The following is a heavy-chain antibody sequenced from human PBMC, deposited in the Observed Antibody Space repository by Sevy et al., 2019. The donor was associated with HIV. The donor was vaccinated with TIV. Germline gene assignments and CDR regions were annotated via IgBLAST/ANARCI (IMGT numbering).Heavy chain of an antibody. CDR2: LSFGCGEI. CDR3: AREGCTKPHDY. V-gene: IGHV3-23*01. J-gene: IGHJ4*02. Sequence: GGSLRLSCAASGFTFSKYSMSWSRQPPGKGWDGFSTLSFGCGEINHADSVKGRLTISRDNSKNSLYLQMNNLRAEDTAVYYCAREGCTKPHDYWGQGTLVTVSS. CDR1: GFTFSKYS. D-gene: IGHD2-8*01.